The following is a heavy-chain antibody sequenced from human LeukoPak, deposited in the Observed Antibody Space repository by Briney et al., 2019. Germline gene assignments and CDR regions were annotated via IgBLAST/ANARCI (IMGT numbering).Heavy chain of an antibody. CDR2: INPSGGST. J-gene: IGHJ6*03. D-gene: IGHD2-21*01. Sequence: ASVKVSCKASGYTFTSYYMHWVRQAPGQGLEWMGIINPSGGSTSYAQKFQGRVTMTRDTSTSTVYMELSSLRSEDTAVYYYARSAYCGGDCYSNYYYYYYMDVWGKGTTVTVSS. CDR3: ARSAYCGGDCYSNYYYYYYMDV. V-gene: IGHV1-46*03. CDR1: GYTFTSYY.